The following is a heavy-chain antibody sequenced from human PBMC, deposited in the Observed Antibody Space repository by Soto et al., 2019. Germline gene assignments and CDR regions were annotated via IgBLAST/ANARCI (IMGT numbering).Heavy chain of an antibody. CDR2: SYYSGST. CDR1: GGSISSGGYY. CDR3: ARGVPDAFDI. Sequence: QVQLQESGPGLVKPSQTLSLTCTVSGGSISSGGYYWIWISQHPGKGLAWIGYSYYSGSTYYNPSLKGRVTISVDTSKNQFSLKLSSVTAADTAGYYGARGVPDAFDICGQGTMVTFSS. J-gene: IGHJ3*02. V-gene: IGHV4-31*03.